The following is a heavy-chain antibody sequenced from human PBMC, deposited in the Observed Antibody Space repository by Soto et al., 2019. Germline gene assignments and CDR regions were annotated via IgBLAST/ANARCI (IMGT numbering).Heavy chain of an antibody. J-gene: IGHJ4*02. CDR1: GYTVTSDA. Sequence: ASGKVSCKGSGYTVTSDAMDWVREAPGQRLDSMGCIPPYNRNTTYAQKLHGRVTITTDTSTSTAYMELRSLRSDDTPVYYCARVGLSGQLCSDYWGQGTLVTVSS. CDR2: IPPYNRNT. D-gene: IGHD5-18*01. CDR3: ARVGLSGQLCSDY. V-gene: IGHV1-18*01.